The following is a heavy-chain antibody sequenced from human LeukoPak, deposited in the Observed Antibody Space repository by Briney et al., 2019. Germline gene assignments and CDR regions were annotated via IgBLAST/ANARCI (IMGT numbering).Heavy chain of an antibody. CDR3: AKRQVGATRFFPVDY. J-gene: IGHJ4*02. Sequence: GGSLRLSCAASGFTFSSYAMRWVRQAPGKGLEWVAGISGSASNTLHADSVKGRFTISRDNSKNTLYLQMNSLRVEDTAVYYCAKRQVGATRFFPVDYWGQGTLVTVSS. V-gene: IGHV3-23*01. CDR1: GFTFSSYA. CDR2: ISGSASNT. D-gene: IGHD1-26*01.